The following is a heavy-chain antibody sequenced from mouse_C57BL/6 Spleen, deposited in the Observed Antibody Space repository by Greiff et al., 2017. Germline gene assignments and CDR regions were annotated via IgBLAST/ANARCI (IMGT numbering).Heavy chain of an antibody. CDR2: INPNNGGT. CDR1: GYTFTDYN. Sequence: EVQLQQSGPELVKPGASVKMSCKASGYTFTDYNMHWVKQSHGKSLEWIGYINPNNGGTSYNQKFKGKATLTVNKSSSTAYMELRSLTSEDSAVYYCARERGEGLRHGFDYWGQGTTLTVSS. D-gene: IGHD2-2*01. V-gene: IGHV1-22*01. CDR3: ARERGEGLRHGFDY. J-gene: IGHJ2*01.